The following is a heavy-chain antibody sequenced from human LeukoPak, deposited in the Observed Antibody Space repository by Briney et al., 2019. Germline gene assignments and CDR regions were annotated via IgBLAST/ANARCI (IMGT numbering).Heavy chain of an antibody. CDR1: EFTFSSYA. CDR3: ARNFPGYSSGWYATSLDWYFDL. CDR2: ISYDGSNK. Sequence: SGGSLRLSCAASEFTFSSYAMHWVRQAPGKGLEWVAVISYDGSNKYYADSVKGRFTISRDNSKNTLYLQMNSLRAEDKAVYYCARNFPGYSSGWYATSLDWYFDLWGRGTLVTVSS. D-gene: IGHD6-19*01. J-gene: IGHJ2*01. V-gene: IGHV3-30-3*01.